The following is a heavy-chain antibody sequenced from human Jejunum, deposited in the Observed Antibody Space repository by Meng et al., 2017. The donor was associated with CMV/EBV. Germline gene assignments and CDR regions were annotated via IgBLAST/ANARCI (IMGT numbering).Heavy chain of an antibody. CDR2: IHSSGST. Sequence: QVQLQESGPGLVKPSQTLSLTCTVSGGSISSGGYYWSWIRQHPGKGLEWIGYIHSSGSTYYNPSLRSRLTISVDTSKNQFSLKLSSVTAADTAVYYCARASYGSGSPLGESWFDPWGQGTLVTDSS. J-gene: IGHJ5*02. V-gene: IGHV4-31*03. D-gene: IGHD3-10*01. CDR3: ARASYGSGSPLGESWFDP. CDR1: GGSISSGGYY.